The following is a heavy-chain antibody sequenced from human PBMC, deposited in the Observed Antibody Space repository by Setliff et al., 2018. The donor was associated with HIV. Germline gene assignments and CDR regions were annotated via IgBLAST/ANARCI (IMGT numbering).Heavy chain of an antibody. CDR3: GRGISARPGAPGNWFDP. J-gene: IGHJ5*02. D-gene: IGHD6-6*01. CDR1: GFTFSSYS. V-gene: IGHV3-74*01. CDR2: LNSDGRST. Sequence: PGGSLRLSCAASGFTFSSYSMYWVRQAPGKGLMWVSRLNSDGRSTTYADSVKGRFTISRDNARNTVFLQMNSLRVEDTAVYYCGRGISARPGAPGNWFDPWGQGTLVTVSS.